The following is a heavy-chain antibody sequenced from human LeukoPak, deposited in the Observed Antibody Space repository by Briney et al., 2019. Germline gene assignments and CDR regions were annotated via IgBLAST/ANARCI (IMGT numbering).Heavy chain of an antibody. V-gene: IGHV3-33*01. CDR3: AREQSTSGHAGAFDI. J-gene: IGHJ3*02. CDR1: GFTLWRHG. D-gene: IGHD5-12*01. Sequence: PGKSLRLSCTTAGFTLWRHGMHWVRQAPGKGLEGVAVTWYGGSDYADSVRGRFSVSRDIFGNTVYLQMDNLRVEDTALYYCAREQSTSGHAGAFDIWGQGTVVTVSS. CDR2: TWYGGS.